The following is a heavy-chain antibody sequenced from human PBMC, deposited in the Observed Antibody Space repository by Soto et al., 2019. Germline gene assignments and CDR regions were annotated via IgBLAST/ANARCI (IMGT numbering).Heavy chain of an antibody. D-gene: IGHD3-9*01. J-gene: IGHJ4*01. CDR3: ARRGGGYFDWLPPDY. CDR1: GYSFTSYW. CDR2: IYPGDSDT. Sequence: PGESLKISCKGSGYSFTSYWIGWVRQMPGKGLEWMGIIYPGDSDTRYSPSFQGQVTISADKSISTAYLQWSSLKASDTAMYYCARRGGGYFDWLPPDYWGHGTLVTVSS. V-gene: IGHV5-51*01.